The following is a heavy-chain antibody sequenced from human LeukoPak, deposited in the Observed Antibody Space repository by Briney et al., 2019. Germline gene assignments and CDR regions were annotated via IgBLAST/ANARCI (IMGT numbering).Heavy chain of an antibody. CDR2: IIYTTGAT. Sequence: PSETLSLTCTVSGISINPYYWTWIRQPAGKGLEWIGRIIYTTGATNYNPSLNSRVTMSVDTSKNQISLRLSSVTAADTAVYYCMRDGPSWGLLWGLGTLVTVSS. D-gene: IGHD3-16*01. CDR1: GISINPYY. J-gene: IGHJ4*02. V-gene: IGHV4-4*07. CDR3: MRDGPSWGLL.